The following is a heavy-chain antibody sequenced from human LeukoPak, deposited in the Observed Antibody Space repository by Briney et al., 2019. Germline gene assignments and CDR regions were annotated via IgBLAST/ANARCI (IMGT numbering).Heavy chain of an antibody. CDR2: IYTSGST. Sequence: PSETLSLTCTVSGGSISSGSYYWSWIRQPAGKGLEWIGRIYTSGSTNYNPSLKSRVTISVDTSKNQFSLKLSSVTAADTAVYYCASYGDYVRDYWGQGTLVTVSS. CDR1: GGSISSGSYY. J-gene: IGHJ4*02. CDR3: ASYGDYVRDY. D-gene: IGHD4-17*01. V-gene: IGHV4-61*02.